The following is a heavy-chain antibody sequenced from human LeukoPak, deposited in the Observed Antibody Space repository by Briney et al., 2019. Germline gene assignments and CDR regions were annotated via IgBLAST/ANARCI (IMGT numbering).Heavy chain of an antibody. CDR3: ASKGSGWYFDW. D-gene: IGHD6-19*01. J-gene: IGHJ4*02. Sequence: PGGSLRLSCAASGFTVSSNYMSWVRQAPGKGLEWVSVIYSGGSTYYADSVKGRFTISRDNSKNTLYLQMNSLRAEDTAVYYCASKGSGWYFDWWGQGTLVTVSS. V-gene: IGHV3-53*01. CDR1: GFTVSSNY. CDR2: IYSGGST.